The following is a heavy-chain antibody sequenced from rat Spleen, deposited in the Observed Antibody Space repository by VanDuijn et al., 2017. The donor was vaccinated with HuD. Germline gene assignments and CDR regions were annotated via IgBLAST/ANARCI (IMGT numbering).Heavy chain of an antibody. CDR3: ATHQPIRVYTKNWFAY. J-gene: IGHJ3*01. D-gene: IGHD1-4*01. V-gene: IGHV5S10*01. CDR2: IIYDGSRT. CDR1: GFTFSDYN. Sequence: EVQLVESGGGLVQPGRSLKLSCAASGFTFSDYNMACVRQAPKKGLEWVATIIYDGSRTYYRDSVKGRFTISRDNEKSTLYLQMDSLRSEDTATYYCATHQPIRVYTKNWFAYWGQGTLVTVSS.